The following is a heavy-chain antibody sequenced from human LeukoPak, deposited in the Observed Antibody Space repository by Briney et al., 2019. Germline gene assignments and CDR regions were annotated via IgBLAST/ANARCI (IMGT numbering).Heavy chain of an antibody. CDR1: GGSVSSGSYY. CDR3: AREGPSFWSGPDYGMDV. V-gene: IGHV4-61*01. CDR2: IYYSGST. Sequence: SETLSLTCTVSGGSVSSGSYYWSWIRQPPGKGLEWIGYIYYSGSTNYNPSLKSRVTISVDTSKNQFSLKLSSVTAADTAVYYCAREGPSFWSGPDYGMDVWGQGTTVTVSS. D-gene: IGHD3-3*01. J-gene: IGHJ6*02.